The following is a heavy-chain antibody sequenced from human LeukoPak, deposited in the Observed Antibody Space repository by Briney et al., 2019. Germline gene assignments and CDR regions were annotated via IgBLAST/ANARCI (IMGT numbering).Heavy chain of an antibody. CDR3: ASGSPNGAAAGIPFDY. CDR1: GGSISSGGYY. CDR2: IYYSGST. D-gene: IGHD6-13*01. Sequence: SETLSLTCTVSGGSISSGGYYWSWIRQHPGKGLEWIGYIYYSGSTYYNPSLKSRVTISGDTSKSQVSLKLSSVTAADTAVYYCASGSPNGAAAGIPFDYWGQGTLVTVSS. J-gene: IGHJ4*02. V-gene: IGHV4-31*03.